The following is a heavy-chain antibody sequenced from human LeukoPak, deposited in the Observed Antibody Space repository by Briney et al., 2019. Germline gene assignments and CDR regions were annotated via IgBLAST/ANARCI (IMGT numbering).Heavy chain of an antibody. Sequence: GASLRLSCAASGFTFSSYAMSWVRQAPGKGLEWVSAISGSGGSTYYADSVKGRFTISRDNSKNTLNLQMNSLRAEDTAVYYCARASPCYYGSGRNYWGQGTLVTVSS. D-gene: IGHD3-10*01. V-gene: IGHV3-23*01. CDR1: GFTFSSYA. CDR3: ARASPCYYGSGRNY. J-gene: IGHJ4*02. CDR2: ISGSGGST.